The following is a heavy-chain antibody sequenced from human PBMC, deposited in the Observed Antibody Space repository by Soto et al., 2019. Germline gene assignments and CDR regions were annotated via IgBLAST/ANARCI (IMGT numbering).Heavy chain of an antibody. CDR3: ARDAQPSLRGYSGSTSD. D-gene: IGHD5-12*01. J-gene: IGHJ4*02. V-gene: IGHV1-18*01. CDR1: GYTFTSYG. Sequence: QVQLVQSGAEVKKPGASVKVSCKASGYTFTSYGISWVRQAPGQGLEWRGWISAYNGNTNYAQTLQGRVTMTTDTSASTAYMELRSLISDDTAVYYCARDAQPSLRGYSGSTSDWCQGTLVTVSS. CDR2: ISAYNGNT.